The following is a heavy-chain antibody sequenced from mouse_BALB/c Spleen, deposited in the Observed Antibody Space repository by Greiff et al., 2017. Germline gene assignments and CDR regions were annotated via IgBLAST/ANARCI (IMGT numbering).Heavy chain of an antibody. CDR1: GYTFTSYW. Sequence: VQLQQSGAELARPGASVKLSCKASGYTFTSYWMQWVKQRPGQGLEWIGAIYPGDGDTRYTQKFKGKATLTADKSSSTAYMQLSSLASEDSAVYYCAREGYYGYFDYWGQGTTLTVSS. D-gene: IGHD1-1*01. V-gene: IGHV1-87*01. J-gene: IGHJ2*01. CDR3: AREGYYGYFDY. CDR2: IYPGDGDT.